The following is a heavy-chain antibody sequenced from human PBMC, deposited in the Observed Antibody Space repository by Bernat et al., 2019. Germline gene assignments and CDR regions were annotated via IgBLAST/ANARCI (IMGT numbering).Heavy chain of an antibody. V-gene: IGHV4-39*01. CDR3: ARHLRRGYSYGPKIRDYFDY. D-gene: IGHD5-18*01. J-gene: IGHJ4*02. Sequence: GWIRQPPGKRLEWIGSIYHSGSTYYNPSLKSRVTISVDTSKNQFSLKLSSVTAADTAVHYCARHLRRGYSYGPKIRDYFDYWGQGTLVTVSS. CDR2: IYHSGST.